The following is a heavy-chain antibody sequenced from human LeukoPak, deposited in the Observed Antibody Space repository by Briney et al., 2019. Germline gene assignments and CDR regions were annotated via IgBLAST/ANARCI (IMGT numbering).Heavy chain of an antibody. CDR1: GFTFSSYG. Sequence: PGRSLRLSCAASGFTFSSYGIHWVRQAPGKGLEWVAVISYDGSNKYYADSVKGRFTISRDNSKNTLYLQMNSLRAEDRALYYCAKDGVEQWLAYYFDYWGQGTLVTVSS. V-gene: IGHV3-30*18. J-gene: IGHJ4*02. CDR2: ISYDGSNK. D-gene: IGHD6-19*01. CDR3: AKDGVEQWLAYYFDY.